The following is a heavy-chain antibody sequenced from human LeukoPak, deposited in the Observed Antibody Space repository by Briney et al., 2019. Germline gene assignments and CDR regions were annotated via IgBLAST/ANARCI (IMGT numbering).Heavy chain of an antibody. V-gene: IGHV4-61*02. J-gene: IGHJ4*02. CDR1: GGSISSGGYY. D-gene: IGHD6-19*01. CDR3: ARGRLARSPYFDY. CDR2: IYTSGNA. Sequence: PSETLSLTCTVSGGSISSGGYYWSWIRQPAGKGLEWIGRIYTSGNANYNPSLKSRATISVDTSKNQFSLKLTSVTAADTAVYYCARGRLARSPYFDYWGQGTLVTVSS.